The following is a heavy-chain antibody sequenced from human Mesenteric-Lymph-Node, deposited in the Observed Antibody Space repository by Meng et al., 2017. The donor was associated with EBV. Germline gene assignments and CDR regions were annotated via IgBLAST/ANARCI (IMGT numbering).Heavy chain of an antibody. Sequence: QVELVQSGVEVKKPGASVKVSCKASGYSFSEYDINWVRQATGQGLEWMGWMNPISGNTAYARKFLGRVTMTRDTSTGTAYMELSSLRSEDAAVYYCARGNTVTNPLDSWGQGTLVTVSS. V-gene: IGHV1-8*01. D-gene: IGHD4-17*01. CDR3: ARGNTVTNPLDS. J-gene: IGHJ4*02. CDR2: MNPISGNT. CDR1: GYSFSEYD.